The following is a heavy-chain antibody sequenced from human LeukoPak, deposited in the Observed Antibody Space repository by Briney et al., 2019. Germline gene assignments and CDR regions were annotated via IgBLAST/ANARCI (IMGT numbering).Heavy chain of an antibody. CDR3: PRAGIAAAGTSYFDY. V-gene: IGHV3-7*01. D-gene: IGHD6-13*01. CDR1: GFRFSSYW. J-gene: IGHJ4*02. Sequence: GGSLRLSCAASGFRFSSYWMSWVRQAPGKGLEWVANIKEDGSGKNYVDSVKGRFTISRDNTKNLLYLQMNSLRAEDTAVYYCPRAGIAAAGTSYFDYWGQGTLVTVSS. CDR2: IKEDGSGK.